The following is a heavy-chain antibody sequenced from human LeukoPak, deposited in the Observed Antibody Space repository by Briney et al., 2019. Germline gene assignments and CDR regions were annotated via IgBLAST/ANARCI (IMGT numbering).Heavy chain of an antibody. D-gene: IGHD2-15*01. V-gene: IGHV4-31*03. CDR2: IYYSGST. CDR1: GGSISSGGYY. J-gene: IGHJ1*01. Sequence: SETLSLTCTVSGGSISSGGYYWTWIRQHPVKGLEWIGYIYYSGSTYYNPSLKSRVTISVDTSKNQFSLRLSSVTAADTAVYYCALGYCGGGSCYAREYFQHWGQGTLVTVSS. CDR3: ALGYCGGGSCYAREYFQH.